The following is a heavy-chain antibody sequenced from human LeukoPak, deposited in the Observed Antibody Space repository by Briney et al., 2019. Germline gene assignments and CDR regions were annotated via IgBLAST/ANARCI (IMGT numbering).Heavy chain of an antibody. CDR2: IRSKAYDKTT. D-gene: IGHD1-1*01. CDR1: GFTFGDYA. CDR3: TREGNVGFDY. Sequence: AGGSLRLSCTASGFTFGDYAMSWVRQAPGKGLEWVGFIRSKAYDKTTEYAASVKGRFTISRDDSKSIAYLQMNSLKTEDTAVYYCTREGNVGFDYWGQGTLVTVSS. V-gene: IGHV3-49*04. J-gene: IGHJ4*02.